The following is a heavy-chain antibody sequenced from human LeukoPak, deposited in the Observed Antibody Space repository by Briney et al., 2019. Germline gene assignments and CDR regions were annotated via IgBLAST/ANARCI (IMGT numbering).Heavy chain of an antibody. CDR3: AKPLVSDYYDSSGYWGY. CDR1: GFTFSSYA. D-gene: IGHD3-22*01. V-gene: IGHV3-23*01. Sequence: GGSLRLSCAASGFTFSSYAMSWVRQAPGKGLEWGSAISGSGDSTYYSDSVKGRFTISRDTSKNTLYVQMNSLRAEDTAVYYCAKPLVSDYYDSSGYWGYWGQGTLVTVSS. CDR2: ISGSGDST. J-gene: IGHJ4*02.